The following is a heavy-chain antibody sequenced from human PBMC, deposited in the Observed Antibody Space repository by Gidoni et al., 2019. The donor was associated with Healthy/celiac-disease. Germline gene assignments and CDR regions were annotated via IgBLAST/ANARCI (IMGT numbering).Heavy chain of an antibody. D-gene: IGHD3-22*01. CDR1: GFTVDDYA. J-gene: IGHJ4*02. V-gene: IGHV3-9*01. Sequence: EVQLVEYGGGVVQPGRSLRHSGAASGFTVDDYAMHWVRQAPGKGLEWVSGISWNRGSIGCADSVKGRFPISRDNAKNSLYLQMNSLRAEDTALYYCAKDTRRSGYSYYFDYWGQGTLVTVSS. CDR3: AKDTRRSGYSYYFDY. CDR2: ISWNRGSI.